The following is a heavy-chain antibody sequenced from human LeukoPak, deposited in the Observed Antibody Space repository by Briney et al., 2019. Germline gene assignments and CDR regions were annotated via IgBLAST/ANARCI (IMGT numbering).Heavy chain of an antibody. Sequence: ASVKVSCKASGYTFTGYYMHWVRQAPGKGLEWMGGFDPEDGETIYAQELRGRVTMTKDTSTDTAYMELSSLRSEDTAVYYCATWYYYDSSDYYLADYWGQGTLVTASS. CDR1: GYTFTGYY. D-gene: IGHD3-22*01. CDR3: ATWYYYDSSDYYLADY. CDR2: FDPEDGET. V-gene: IGHV1-24*01. J-gene: IGHJ4*02.